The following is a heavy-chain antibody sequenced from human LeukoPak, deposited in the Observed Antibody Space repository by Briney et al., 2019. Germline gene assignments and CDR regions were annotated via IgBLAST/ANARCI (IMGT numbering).Heavy chain of an antibody. D-gene: IGHD2-15*01. Sequence: SQTLSLTCAISGDSVSNKDAAWNWIRESPSRGLEWLGRTFYRSKWYNDYAVSVKGRIIVSADTSKNQCSLHLNSVTPDDTAVYYCGRTVGYFDYWGQGILVTVSS. CDR1: GDSVSNKDAA. CDR2: TFYRSKWYN. CDR3: GRTVGYFDY. V-gene: IGHV6-1*01. J-gene: IGHJ4*02.